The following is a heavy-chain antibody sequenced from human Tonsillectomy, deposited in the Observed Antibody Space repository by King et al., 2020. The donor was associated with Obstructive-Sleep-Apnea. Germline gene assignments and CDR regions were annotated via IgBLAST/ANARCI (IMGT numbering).Heavy chain of an antibody. D-gene: IGHD5-18*01. CDR1: GFTFSSYS. J-gene: IGHJ4*02. CDR3: ARDSSYTATFDY. CDR2: ISSSSSYI. Sequence: VQLVESGGGLVKPGGSLRLSCAASGFTFSSYSMNWVRQAPGKGLEWVSSISSSSSYIYYADSVKGRFTISRDNAKNSLYLQRNSLRAEDTAVYYCARDSSYTATFDYWGQGTLVTVSS. V-gene: IGHV3-21*01.